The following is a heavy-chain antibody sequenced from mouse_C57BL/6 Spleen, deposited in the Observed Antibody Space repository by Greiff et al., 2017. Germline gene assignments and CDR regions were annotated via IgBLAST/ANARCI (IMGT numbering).Heavy chain of an antibody. CDR2: IYPGGGYT. CDR3: ARGGGNYDY. CDR1: GYTFTNYW. V-gene: IGHV1-63*01. J-gene: IGHJ2*01. Sequence: VKLMESGAELVRPGTSVKMSCKASGYTFTNYWIGWAKQRPGHGLEWIGDIYPGGGYTNYNEKFKGKATLTADKSSSTAYMQFSSLTSEDSAIYYCARGGGNYDYWGQGTTLTVSS. D-gene: IGHD2-1*01.